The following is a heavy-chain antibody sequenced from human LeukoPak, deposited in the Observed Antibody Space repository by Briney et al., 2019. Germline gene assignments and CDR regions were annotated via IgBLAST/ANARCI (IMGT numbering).Heavy chain of an antibody. V-gene: IGHV3-30*18. Sequence: GGSWRLSGPASGFTFSSYGMHWVGQAPGKGLEWVPVISDVGSNKYYADSVKGRFTISRDNSKNTLYLQMNSLRAEDTAVYYCAKDLRSPGDYGFDSWGQGTLVTVSS. D-gene: IGHD4-17*01. J-gene: IGHJ4*02. CDR3: AKDLRSPGDYGFDS. CDR1: GFTFSSYG. CDR2: ISDVGSNK.